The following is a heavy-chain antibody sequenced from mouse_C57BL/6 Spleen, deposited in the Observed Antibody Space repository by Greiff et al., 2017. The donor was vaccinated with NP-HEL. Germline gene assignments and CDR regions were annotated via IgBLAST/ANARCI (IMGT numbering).Heavy chain of an antibody. CDR1: GYSITSGYD. D-gene: IGHD1-1*01. Sequence: VQLKESGPGMVKPSQSLSLTCTVTGYSITSGYDWHWIRHFPGNKLEWMGYISYSGSTNYNPSLKSRISITHDTSKNHFFLKLNSVTTEDTATYYCARDPHYYGSSPYWYFDVWGTGTTVTVSS. CDR2: ISYSGST. V-gene: IGHV3-1*01. J-gene: IGHJ1*03. CDR3: ARDPHYYGSSPYWYFDV.